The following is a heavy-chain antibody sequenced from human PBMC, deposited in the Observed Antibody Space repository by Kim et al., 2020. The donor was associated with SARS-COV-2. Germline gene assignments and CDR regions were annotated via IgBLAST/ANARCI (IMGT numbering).Heavy chain of an antibody. V-gene: IGHV4-39*01. Sequence: KRRVPISVDTSKNQFSLKLSSVTAADTAVYYCARQEYSSSSPYSYYGMDVWGQGTTVTVSS. D-gene: IGHD6-6*01. J-gene: IGHJ6*02. CDR3: ARQEYSSSSPYSYYGMDV.